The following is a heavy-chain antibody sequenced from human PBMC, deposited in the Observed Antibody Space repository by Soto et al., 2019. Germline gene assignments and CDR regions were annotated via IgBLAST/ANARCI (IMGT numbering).Heavy chain of an antibody. CDR2: IYYSGST. CDR1: GGSISSYY. D-gene: IGHD5-18*01. J-gene: IGHJ5*02. V-gene: IGHV4-59*01. CDR3: ARVRDTAMALVQLWFDP. Sequence: PSETLSLTCTVSGGSISSYYWSWIRQPPGKGLEWIGYIYYSGSTNYNPSLKSRVTISVDTSKNQFSLKLSSVTAADTAVYYCARVRDTAMALVQLWFDPWGQGTLVTVSS.